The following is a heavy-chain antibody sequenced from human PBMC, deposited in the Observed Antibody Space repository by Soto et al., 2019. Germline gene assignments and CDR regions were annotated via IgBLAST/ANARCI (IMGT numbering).Heavy chain of an antibody. CDR2: ISSSSSTI. Sequence: PGRSLRLSCITPGFTFSSCRMNWVRQAPGKGLEWVSYISSSSSTIYYADSVKGRFTISRDNAKNSLYLQMNSLRAEDTAVYYCARIGRLRWGDYWGQGT. V-gene: IGHV3-48*01. CDR1: GFTFSSCR. CDR3: ARIGRLRWGDY. D-gene: IGHD4-17*01. J-gene: IGHJ4*02.